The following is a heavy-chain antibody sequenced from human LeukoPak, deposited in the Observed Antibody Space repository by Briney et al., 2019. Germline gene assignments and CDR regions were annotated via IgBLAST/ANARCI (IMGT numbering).Heavy chain of an antibody. J-gene: IGHJ3*02. V-gene: IGHV1-8*01. CDR2: MNPNSGNT. CDR1: GYTFTSYD. Sequence: GASVKVSCKASGYTFTSYDINWVRQATGQGLEWMGWMNPNSGNTGYAQKFQGRVTMTTDTSTSTAYMELRSLRSDDTAVYYCASPPDPSYGAGAFDIWGQGTMVTVSS. CDR3: ASPPDPSYGAGAFDI. D-gene: IGHD4-17*01.